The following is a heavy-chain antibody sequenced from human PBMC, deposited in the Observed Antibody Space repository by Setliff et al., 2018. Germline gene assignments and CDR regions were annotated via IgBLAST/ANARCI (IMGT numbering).Heavy chain of an antibody. CDR1: GYTFTSYG. Sequence: ASVKVSCKASGYTFTSYGISWVRQAPGQGLEWMGWISAYNGNTNYAQKLQGRVTMTTDTSTSTAYMELRSLRSDDTAVYCCARDTPNYYDSSGYYLGGIVIYYYYYYMDVWGKGTTVTVSS. J-gene: IGHJ6*03. D-gene: IGHD3-22*01. CDR2: ISAYNGNT. CDR3: ARDTPNYYDSSGYYLGGIVIYYYYYYMDV. V-gene: IGHV1-18*01.